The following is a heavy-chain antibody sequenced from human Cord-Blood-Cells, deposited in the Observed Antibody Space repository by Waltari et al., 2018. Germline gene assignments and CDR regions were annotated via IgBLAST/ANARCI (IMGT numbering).Heavy chain of an antibody. V-gene: IGHV1-69*01. CDR2: IIPIFGTA. J-gene: IGHJ4*02. CDR1: GGTLSSYA. Sequence: QVQLVQSGAEVKKPGSSVKVSGKDSGGTLSSYASSWVGQAPGQGLEWMGGIIPIFGTANYAQKFQGRVTITADESTSTAYMELSSLRSEDTAVYYCAGGVKYSGYDCLDYWGQGTLVTVSS. D-gene: IGHD5-12*01. CDR3: AGGVKYSGYDCLDY.